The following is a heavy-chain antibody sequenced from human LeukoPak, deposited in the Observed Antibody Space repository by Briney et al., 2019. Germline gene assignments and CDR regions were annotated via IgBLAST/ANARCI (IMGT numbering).Heavy chain of an antibody. J-gene: IGHJ3*02. CDR2: IYYSGST. D-gene: IGHD3-10*01. Sequence: SQTLSLTCTVSGGSISRSGYYWSWIRQHPGKGLEWIGYIYYSGSTYYNPSLKSRVTISVDTSKNQFSLKLSSVTAADTAVYYCASSLIRFGELLYPEAFDIWGQGTMVTVSS. V-gene: IGHV4-31*03. CDR1: GGSISRSGYY. CDR3: ASSLIRFGELLYPEAFDI.